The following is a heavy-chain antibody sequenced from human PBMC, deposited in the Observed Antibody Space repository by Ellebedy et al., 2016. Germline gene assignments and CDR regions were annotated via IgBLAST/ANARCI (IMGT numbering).Heavy chain of an antibody. CDR3: ARFLEDNSDGFDV. D-gene: IGHD5-24*01. CDR1: GFSVSSHY. J-gene: IGHJ3*01. V-gene: IGHV3-53*01. CDR2: IYTAGDS. Sequence: GGSLRLXXVASGFSVSSHYMTWVRQAPGKGLDWVSIIYTAGDSYYAASVKGRFTVFRDKSKNIFYLQMNSLRADDTAVYFCARFLEDNSDGFDVWGLGTRVTVSS.